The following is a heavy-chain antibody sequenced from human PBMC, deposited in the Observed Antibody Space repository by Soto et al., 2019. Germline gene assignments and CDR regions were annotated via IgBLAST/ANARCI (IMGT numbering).Heavy chain of an antibody. CDR2: MSYDESNK. D-gene: IGHD2-2*01. V-gene: IGHV3-30*18. CDR1: GFTFSSYG. Sequence: GGSLRLSCAASGFTFSSYGMHWVRQAPGKGLEWVAVMSYDESNKYYADSVKGRFTISRDTSKSTLYLQMNSLRAEDTAVYYCAKDIGSSTNWGLDYWGQGTLVTVSS. CDR3: AKDIGSSTNWGLDY. J-gene: IGHJ4*02.